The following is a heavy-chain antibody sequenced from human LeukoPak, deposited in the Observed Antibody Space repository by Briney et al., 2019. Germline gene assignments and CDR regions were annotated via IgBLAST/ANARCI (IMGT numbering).Heavy chain of an antibody. J-gene: IGHJ4*02. Sequence: SETLSLTCTVSGGSIRIGGYYWSWIRQHPGKGLEGIGYIYHSGSTSYNPSLKSRVTISVDNTKNQFSLKLSSVTDANTAVYYCARDGGYGSGTYRFDYWGQGTLVTVSS. D-gene: IGHD3-10*01. CDR1: GGSIRIGGYY. V-gene: IGHV4-31*03. CDR2: IYHSGST. CDR3: ARDGGYGSGTYRFDY.